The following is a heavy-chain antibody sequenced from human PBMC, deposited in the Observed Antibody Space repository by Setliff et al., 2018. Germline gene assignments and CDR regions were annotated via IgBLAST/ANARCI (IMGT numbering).Heavy chain of an antibody. CDR2: INTKTATP. J-gene: IGHJ3*01. D-gene: IGHD2-21*01. CDR3: AGDLPTEYETIRDTFDV. V-gene: IGHV7-4-1*01. CDR1: GYTISSYP. Sequence: GASVKVSCKVSGYTISSYPLNWVRQAPGQGLEWMGWINTKTATPSYAQGFTGRFVFSLDTSASTAHLQIDSLTSEDTAVYYCAGDLPTEYETIRDTFDVWGQGTKVTVS.